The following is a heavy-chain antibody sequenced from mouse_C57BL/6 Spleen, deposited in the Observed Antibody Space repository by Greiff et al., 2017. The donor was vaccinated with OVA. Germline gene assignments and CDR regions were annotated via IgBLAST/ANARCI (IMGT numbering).Heavy chain of an antibody. J-gene: IGHJ1*03. CDR2: IYPGDGDT. CDR1: GYAFSSSW. Sequence: QVQLQQSGPELVKPGASVKISCKASGYAFSSSWMNWVKQRPGKGLEWIGRIYPGDGDTNYNGKFKGKATLTADKSSSTAYMQLSSLTSEDSAVYFCARRGVTTVVRGDDWYFDVWGTGTTVTVSS. D-gene: IGHD1-1*01. V-gene: IGHV1-82*01. CDR3: ARRGVTTVVRGDDWYFDV.